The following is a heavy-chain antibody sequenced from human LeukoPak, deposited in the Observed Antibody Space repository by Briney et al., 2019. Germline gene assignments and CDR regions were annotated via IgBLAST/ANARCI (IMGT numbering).Heavy chain of an antibody. CDR3: ARQKVVVVPAAYYYYYYGMDV. Sequence: ASVKVSCKASGYTFTSYDTNWVRQATGQGLEWMGWMNPNSGNTGYAQKFQGRVTMTRNTSISTAYMELSSLRSEDTAVYYCARQKVVVVPAAYYYYYYGMDVWGQGTTVTVSS. V-gene: IGHV1-8*01. D-gene: IGHD2-2*01. CDR2: MNPNSGNT. J-gene: IGHJ6*02. CDR1: GYTFTSYD.